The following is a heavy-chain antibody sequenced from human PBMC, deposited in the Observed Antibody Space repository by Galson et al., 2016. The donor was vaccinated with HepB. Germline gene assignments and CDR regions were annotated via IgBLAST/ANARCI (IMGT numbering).Heavy chain of an antibody. CDR3: GKEGAAIFGVGTWFDP. CDR1: GFTFSSYN. V-gene: IGHV3-48*01. CDR2: ISATGTTI. Sequence: SLRLSCAASGFTFSSYNMNWVRQAPGKGLEWISYISATGTTIFYADSVKGRVTISRDNDKNSLYLQMDSLRAEDTALYYCGKEGAAIFGVGTWFDPWGQGTLVTVSS. D-gene: IGHD3-3*01. J-gene: IGHJ5*02.